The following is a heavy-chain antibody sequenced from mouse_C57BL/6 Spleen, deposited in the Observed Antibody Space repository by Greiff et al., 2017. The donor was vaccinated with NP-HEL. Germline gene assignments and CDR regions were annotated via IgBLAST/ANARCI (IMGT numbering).Heavy chain of an antibody. J-gene: IGHJ2*01. CDR2: INPNNGGT. V-gene: IGHV1-26*01. CDR3: ARVKRFLTYFDY. Sequence: EVQLQQSGPELVKPGASVKISCKASGYTFTDYYMNWVKQSHGKSLEWIGDINPNNGGTSYNQKFKGKATLTVDKSSITAYMELRSLTSEDSAVYYCARVKRFLTYFDYWGQGTTLTVSS. CDR1: GYTFTDYY.